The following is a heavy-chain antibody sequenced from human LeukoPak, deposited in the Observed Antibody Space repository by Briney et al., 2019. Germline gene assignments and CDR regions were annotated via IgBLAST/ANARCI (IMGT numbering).Heavy chain of an antibody. V-gene: IGHV5-10-1*01. CDR3: ARRHMAAGNFDY. D-gene: IGHD6-13*01. CDR1: GYSFTSYW. Sequence: GESLKISCKGSGYSFTSYWISWVRQMPGKGLEWMGRIDPSDSYTNYSPSFQGHVTISADKSISTTYLQWSSLKASDTAMYYCARRHMAAGNFDYWGQGTLVIVSS. J-gene: IGHJ4*02. CDR2: IDPSDSYT.